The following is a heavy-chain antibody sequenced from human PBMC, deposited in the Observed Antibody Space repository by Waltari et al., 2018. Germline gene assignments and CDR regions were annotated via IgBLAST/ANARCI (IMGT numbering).Heavy chain of an antibody. D-gene: IGHD6-6*01. CDR3: VREPSSSEGLDP. J-gene: IGHJ5*02. Sequence: QPQLQESGPGLVKPSETLSLTCTVSGGSVNSSSYYWGWVRQSPGKGLEWIGSVYYTGKTYHNPSLKRRFTISVDASKNQFSLSVNSVTAADTAVYYCVREPSSSEGLDPWGQGSLVYVSS. CDR1: GGSVNSSSYY. V-gene: IGHV4-39*07. CDR2: VYYTGKT.